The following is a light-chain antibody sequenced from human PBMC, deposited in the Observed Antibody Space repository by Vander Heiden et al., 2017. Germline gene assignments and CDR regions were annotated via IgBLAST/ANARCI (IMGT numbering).Light chain of an antibody. CDR3: CSYTSSSTLYV. Sequence: QSALTQPASVSGSPGQSITISCPGSSSDIGGYNYVSWYQQHPGKAPKLMIHDVSDRPSGVSNRFSGSLSGNTASLTISGLQAEDEADYYCCSYTSSSTLYVFGTGTKVTVL. V-gene: IGLV2-14*03. CDR1: SSDIGGYNY. CDR2: DVS. J-gene: IGLJ1*01.